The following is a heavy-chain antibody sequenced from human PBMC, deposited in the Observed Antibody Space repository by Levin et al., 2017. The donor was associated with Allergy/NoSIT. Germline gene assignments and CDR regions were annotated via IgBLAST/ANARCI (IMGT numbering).Heavy chain of an antibody. V-gene: IGHV3-23*01. CDR1: AFSFSSYA. D-gene: IGHD1-26*01. CDR3: AKEGSGGSYGIY. Sequence: GESLKISCAASAFSFSSYAMSWVRQAPGKELEWVSAISGSGGRTYYADSVKGRFTISRDNSKNTLFLQMNSLRAEDTAIYYCAKEGSGGSYGIYWGQGTLVTVSS. J-gene: IGHJ4*02. CDR2: ISGSGGRT.